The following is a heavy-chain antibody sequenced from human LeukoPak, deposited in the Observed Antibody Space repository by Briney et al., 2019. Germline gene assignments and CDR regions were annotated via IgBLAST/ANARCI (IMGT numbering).Heavy chain of an antibody. V-gene: IGHV3-23*01. D-gene: IGHD2-2*01. J-gene: IGHJ4*02. CDR1: GFTFSSFG. CDR3: AKDLEDIVVVPAATIDY. Sequence: GGSLRLSCAASGFTFSSFGMSWVRQAPGKGLEWVSAISSTGGTAYYADSVKGRFTISRDNSKNTLYLQMNSLRAEDTAVYCCAKDLEDIVVVPAATIDYWGQGTLVTVSS. CDR2: ISSTGGTA.